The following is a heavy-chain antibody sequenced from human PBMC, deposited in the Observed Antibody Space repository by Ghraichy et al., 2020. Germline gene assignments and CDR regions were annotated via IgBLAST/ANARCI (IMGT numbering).Heavy chain of an antibody. CDR3: ARVGVGGYKVDY. CDR2: IYYSGST. D-gene: IGHD1-26*01. V-gene: IGHV4-31*03. J-gene: IGHJ4*02. CDR1: GGSISSGGYY. Sequence: TLSLTCTVSGGSISSGGYYWSWIRQHPGKGLEWIGYIYYSGSTYYNPSLKSRVTISVDTSKNQFSLKLSSVTAADTAVYYCARVGVGGYKVDYWGQGTLVTVSS.